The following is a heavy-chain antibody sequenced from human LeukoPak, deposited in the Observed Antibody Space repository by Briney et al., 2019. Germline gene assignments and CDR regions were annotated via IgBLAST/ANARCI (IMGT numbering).Heavy chain of an antibody. V-gene: IGHV1-69*06. CDR3: ARDLEAINIVPAAAGDY. CDR2: IIPIFGTA. D-gene: IGHD2-2*01. CDR1: GGTFSSYA. J-gene: IGHJ4*02. Sequence: SVKVSCKASGGTFSSYAISWVRQAPGQGLEWMGGIIPIFGTANYAQKFQGRVTITADKSTSTAYMELSSLRSEDTAVYYCARDLEAINIVPAAAGDYWGQGTLVTVSS.